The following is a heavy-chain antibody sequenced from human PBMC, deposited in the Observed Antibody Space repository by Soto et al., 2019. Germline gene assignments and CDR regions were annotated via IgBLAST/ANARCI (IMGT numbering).Heavy chain of an antibody. CDR2: IIPIFGTA. CDR1: GGTFSSYA. V-gene: IGHV1-69*06. CDR3: ARDPTRRALRVAWFDP. J-gene: IGHJ5*02. Sequence: QVQLVQSGAEVQKPGSSVKVSCKASGGTFSSYAISWVRQAPGQGLEWMGGIIPIFGTANYAQKFQGRVTITADKSTSTAYMELSSLRSEDTAVYYCARDPTRRALRVAWFDPWGQGTLVTVSS. D-gene: IGHD4-17*01.